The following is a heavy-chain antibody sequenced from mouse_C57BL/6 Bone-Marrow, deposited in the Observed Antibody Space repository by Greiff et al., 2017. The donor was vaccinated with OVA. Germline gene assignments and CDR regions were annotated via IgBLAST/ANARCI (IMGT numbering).Heavy chain of an antibody. CDR1: GFTFSDFY. CDR3: ARDDYYWYFDV. J-gene: IGHJ1*03. Sequence: EVKLVESGGGLVQSGSSLRLSCATSGFTFSDFYMEWVRQAPGKGLEWIAASRNKANDYTTEYSASVKGRFIVSRDTSQSILYLQMNALRAEDTAIYYCARDDYYWYFDVWGTGATVTVSS. CDR2: SRNKANDYTT. V-gene: IGHV7-1*01.